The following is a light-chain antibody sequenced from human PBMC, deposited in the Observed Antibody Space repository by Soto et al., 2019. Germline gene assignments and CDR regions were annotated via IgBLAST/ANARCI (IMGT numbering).Light chain of an antibody. CDR2: EVS. Sequence: QSALTQPRSASGSPGQSITISCTGTSSDVGAYNYVSWYQQQSGKAPKLMIHEVSNRPSGVSNRFSGSKSGNTASLTISGLQAEDEADYYCSSYTTSRAYVFGIGTKVTVL. J-gene: IGLJ1*01. V-gene: IGLV2-14*01. CDR1: SSDVGAYNY. CDR3: SSYTTSRAYV.